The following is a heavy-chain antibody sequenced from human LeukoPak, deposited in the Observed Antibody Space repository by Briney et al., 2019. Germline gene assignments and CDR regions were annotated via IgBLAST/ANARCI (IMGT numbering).Heavy chain of an antibody. V-gene: IGHV1-24*01. Sequence: ASVKVSFKVSGYTLTELSMHWVRQAPGKGLEWMVGFDPEDGETIYAQKFQGRVTMTEDTSTDTAYMELSSLRSEDTAVYYCATAKVFCSGGSCRNYYFDYWGQGTLVTVSS. J-gene: IGHJ4*02. CDR2: FDPEDGET. D-gene: IGHD2-15*01. CDR1: GYTLTELS. CDR3: ATAKVFCSGGSCRNYYFDY.